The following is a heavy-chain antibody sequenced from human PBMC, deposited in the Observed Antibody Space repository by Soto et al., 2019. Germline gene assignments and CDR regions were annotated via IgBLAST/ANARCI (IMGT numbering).Heavy chain of an antibody. J-gene: IGHJ4*02. CDR2: IYWDDDN. Sequence: QITLKESGPTLVKPTQTLTLTCSFSGFSLTSTAVGVNWIRQPPGKALEWLALIYWDDDNHFSPSLKSRLSVTTDTSKNQVVLTMTNMDPVDTATYSCAHGSGWLSDYWGQGIRVTVSS. V-gene: IGHV2-5*02. CDR1: GFSLTSTAVG. CDR3: AHGSGWLSDY. D-gene: IGHD6-19*01.